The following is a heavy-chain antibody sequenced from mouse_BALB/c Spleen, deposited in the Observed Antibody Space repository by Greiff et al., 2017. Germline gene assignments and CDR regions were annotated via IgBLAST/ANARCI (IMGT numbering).Heavy chain of an antibody. CDR1: GFSLTSDG. D-gene: IGHD2-10*01. J-gene: IGHJ4*01. CDR3: AAYYGNPYAMDY. V-gene: IGHV2-9*02. CDR2: IWAGGST. Sequence: QVQLKESGPGLVAPSQSLSITCTVSGFSLTSDGVHWVRQPPGKGLEWLGVIWAGGSTNYNSALMSRLSISKDNSKSQVFLKMNSLQTDDTAMYYCAAYYGNPYAMDYWGQGTSVTVSS.